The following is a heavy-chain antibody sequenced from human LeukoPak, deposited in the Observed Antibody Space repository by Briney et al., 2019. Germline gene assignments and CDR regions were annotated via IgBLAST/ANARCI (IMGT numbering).Heavy chain of an antibody. CDR2: IYYSGST. CDR1: GGSISSYY. V-gene: IGHV4-59*01. CDR3: ARGPPRYYYDSSGPSYYYYYYMDV. J-gene: IGHJ6*03. Sequence: SETLSLTCTVSGGSISSYYWSWIRQPPGKGLEWIGYIYYSGSTNYNPSLKSRVTISVDTSKNQFSLKLSSVTAADTAVYYCARGPPRYYYDSSGPSYYYYYYMDVWGKGTTVTISS. D-gene: IGHD3-22*01.